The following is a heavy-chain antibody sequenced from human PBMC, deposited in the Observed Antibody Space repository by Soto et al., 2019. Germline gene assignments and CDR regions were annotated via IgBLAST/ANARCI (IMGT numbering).Heavy chain of an antibody. Sequence: QVQLVQSGAEVKKPGASVKVSCKASGYTFTAYYMHWVRQAPGQGLEWMGWINPNSGATNYAQKFQGRVTMTRDTSISTAYMDLSRLRSDDTAVYFCARGGLVVANWCDPWGQGTLVTVSA. CDR1: GYTFTAYY. CDR3: ARGGLVVANWCDP. D-gene: IGHD2-15*01. J-gene: IGHJ5*02. CDR2: INPNSGAT. V-gene: IGHV1-2*02.